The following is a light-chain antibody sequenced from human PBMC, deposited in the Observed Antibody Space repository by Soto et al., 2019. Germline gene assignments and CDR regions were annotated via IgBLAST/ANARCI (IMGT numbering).Light chain of an antibody. Sequence: VLTQPPSASGTPGQRITISCSGSSSNIGSHTVNWHQQVPGTAPKLLIYSNNERPSGVPDRFSGSKSGTSASLAISGLQSGDEADYYCAAWDDSLNGVIFGGGTKVSVL. CDR2: SNN. V-gene: IGLV1-44*01. CDR1: SSNIGSHT. J-gene: IGLJ2*01. CDR3: AAWDDSLNGVI.